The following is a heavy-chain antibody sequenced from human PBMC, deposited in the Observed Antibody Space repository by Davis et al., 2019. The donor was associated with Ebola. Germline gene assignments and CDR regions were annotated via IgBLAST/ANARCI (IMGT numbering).Heavy chain of an antibody. CDR2: IRYDGSNK. J-gene: IGHJ4*02. CDR3: AKRDVDY. CDR1: GFTFSSYG. V-gene: IGHV3-30*02. Sequence: GESLKISCAASGFTFSSYGMHWVRQAPGKGLEWVAFIRYDGSNKYYADSVKGRFTISRDNSKNTLYLQMNSLRAEDTAVYYCAKRDVDYWGQGTLVTVSS.